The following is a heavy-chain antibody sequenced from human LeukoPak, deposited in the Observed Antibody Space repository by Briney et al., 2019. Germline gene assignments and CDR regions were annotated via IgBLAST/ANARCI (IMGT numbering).Heavy chain of an antibody. CDR3: ARFAAGGSYYYYMDV. Sequence: GGSLRLSCAASGFTFSSYAVSWVRQAPGKGLAWVSAISDSGGSTQYADSVKGRFTISRDNAKNSLYLQMNSLRADDTAVYYCARFAAGGSYYYYMDVWGKGTTVTVSS. J-gene: IGHJ6*03. V-gene: IGHV3-23*01. CDR1: GFTFSSYA. D-gene: IGHD3-10*01. CDR2: ISDSGGST.